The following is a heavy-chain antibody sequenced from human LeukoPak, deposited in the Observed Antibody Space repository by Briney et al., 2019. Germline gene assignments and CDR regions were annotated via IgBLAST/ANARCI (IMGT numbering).Heavy chain of an antibody. J-gene: IGHJ6*03. D-gene: IGHD3-22*01. Sequence: PSETLSLTCTVSGYSISSGYYWGWIRQPPGKWLEWIGSIYHSGSTYYNPSLKSRVTISVDTSKNQFSLKLRSVTAADTAVYYCARHRPTYYYDSSGYYYWLGREKYYYYYMDVWGKGTTVTISS. CDR3: ARHRPTYYYDSSGYYYWLGREKYYYYYMDV. V-gene: IGHV4-38-2*02. CDR2: IYHSGST. CDR1: GYSISSGYY.